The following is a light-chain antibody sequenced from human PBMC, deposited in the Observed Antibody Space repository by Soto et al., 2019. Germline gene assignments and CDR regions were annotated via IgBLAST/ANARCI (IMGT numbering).Light chain of an antibody. CDR2: DVS. CDR3: SSYTDSSTLEGV. V-gene: IGLV2-14*03. CDR1: SSDVGGYNY. Sequence: QSALTQPASVSGSPGQSITISCTGTSSDVGGYNYVSWYQQHPGKAPKLMIYDVSYRPSGISNRFSGSKSGNTASLTISGLQAEDEADYYCSSYTDSSTLEGVFGGGTKLTVL. J-gene: IGLJ2*01.